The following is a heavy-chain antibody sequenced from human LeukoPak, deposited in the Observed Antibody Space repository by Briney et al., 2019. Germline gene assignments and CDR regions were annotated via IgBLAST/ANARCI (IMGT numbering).Heavy chain of an antibody. Sequence: GGSLRLSCAASGFTFSSYWMSWVRQAPGKGLEWIAYLSSSGSAFSYADSVKGRFTISRDNAKNSLYLQMNSLRAEDTAVYYCAELGITMIGGVWGKGTTVTISS. J-gene: IGHJ6*04. V-gene: IGHV3-48*04. CDR3: AELGITMIGGV. D-gene: IGHD3-10*02. CDR1: GFTFSSYW. CDR2: LSSSGSAF.